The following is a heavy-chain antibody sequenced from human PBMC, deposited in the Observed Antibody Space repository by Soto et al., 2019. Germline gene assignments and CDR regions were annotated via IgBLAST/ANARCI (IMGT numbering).Heavy chain of an antibody. J-gene: IGHJ6*03. CDR3: AHYNPDLNYYYCMDV. CDR2: IYWDDDK. D-gene: IGHD1-1*01. V-gene: IGHV2-5*02. Sequence: QVTLKESGPTPVKPTQTLTLTCAFSGFSLSTNGVGVGWIRQPPGKALEWLALIYWDDDKRYSPSLKSRLTIAKDTSKKQVVLTMTNMDPVDTATYFCAHYNPDLNYYYCMDVGGKGTTVTVSS. CDR1: GFSLSTNGVG.